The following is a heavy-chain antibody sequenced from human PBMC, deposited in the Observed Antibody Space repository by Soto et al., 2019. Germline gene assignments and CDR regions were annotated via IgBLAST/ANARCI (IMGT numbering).Heavy chain of an antibody. Sequence: PGGSLRLSCAASGFTFSNYAMTWVRQAPGKGLEWVSTISDSGASTYYADSVKGRFAISRDNSRNTLYLQMNSLRAEDTAVYYCAKGQYSNSLWGQGTLVTVSS. CDR2: ISDSGAST. D-gene: IGHD5-12*01. J-gene: IGHJ4*02. CDR1: GFTFSNYA. CDR3: AKGQYSNSL. V-gene: IGHV3-23*01.